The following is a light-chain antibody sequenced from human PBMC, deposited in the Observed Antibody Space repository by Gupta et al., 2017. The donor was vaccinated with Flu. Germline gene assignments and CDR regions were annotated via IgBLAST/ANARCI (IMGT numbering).Light chain of an antibody. V-gene: IGKV3-11*01. J-gene: IGKJ4*01. CDR2: DAS. CDR3: QQRYNWLT. CDR1: KNVNDY. Sequence: GERATLACRASKNVNDYLAWYQQKPGQAPRLLIYDASNRATGIPARFSGSGSGTDFTLTITSLEPEDFAVYYCQQRYNWLTFGGGTKVEI.